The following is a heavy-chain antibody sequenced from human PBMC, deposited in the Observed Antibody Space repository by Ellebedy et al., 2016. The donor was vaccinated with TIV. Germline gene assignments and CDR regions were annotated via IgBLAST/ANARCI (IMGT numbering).Heavy chain of an antibody. CDR1: GGSINRGSFY. J-gene: IGHJ2*01. CDR2: MYHSGST. V-gene: IGHV4-39*01. CDR3: ARQVVVTSGIHVWYFDL. D-gene: IGHD1-26*01. Sequence: SETLSLXCSVSGGSINRGSFYWGWIRQPPGKGLEWIGSMYHSGSTYHNPSLKSRVTISVDTSKNQLSLRLSSVAAADTAVYYCARQVVVTSGIHVWYFDLWGRGTLVTVSS.